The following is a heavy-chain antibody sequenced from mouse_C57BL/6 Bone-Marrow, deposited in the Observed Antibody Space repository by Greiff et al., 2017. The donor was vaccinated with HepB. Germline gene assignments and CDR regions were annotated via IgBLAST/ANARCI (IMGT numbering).Heavy chain of an antibody. V-gene: IGHV14-4*01. J-gene: IGHJ3*01. D-gene: IGHD1-1*01. CDR3: TTSYGSSAAY. Sequence: EVKLQESGAELVRPGASVKLSCTASGFNIKDDYMHWVKQRPEQGLEWIGWIDPENGDTEYASKFQGKATITADTTSNTAYLQLSSLTSEDTAVYYCTTSYGSSAAYWGPGALVTVSA. CDR1: GFNIKDDY. CDR2: IDPENGDT.